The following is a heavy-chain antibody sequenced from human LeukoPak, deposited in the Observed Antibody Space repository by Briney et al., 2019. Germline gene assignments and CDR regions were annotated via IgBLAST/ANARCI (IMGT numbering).Heavy chain of an antibody. CDR3: AKDWSQVGSFMDV. Sequence: GGSLRLSCAASGFTFSSYAMSWVRQAPGKGLEWVSAISGSGGSTYYADSVKSRFTISRDNSKNTLYLQMNSLRAEDTAVYYCAKDWSQVGSFMDVWGKGTTATVSS. J-gene: IGHJ6*04. D-gene: IGHD3-3*01. CDR2: ISGSGGST. V-gene: IGHV3-23*01. CDR1: GFTFSSYA.